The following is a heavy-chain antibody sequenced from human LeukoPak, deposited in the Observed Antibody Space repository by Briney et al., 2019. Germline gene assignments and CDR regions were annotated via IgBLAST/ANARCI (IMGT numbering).Heavy chain of an antibody. CDR3: ARDSPFGIVTIALDY. CDR1: GYTFTGSY. CDR2: IDPNSGGT. V-gene: IGHV1-2*04. D-gene: IGHD3-3*01. J-gene: IGHJ4*02. Sequence: GASVKVSCKASGYTFTGSYVHWVRQAPGQGLEWMGWIDPNSGGTNYAQKFQDWVIMTRDTFITTAYMELTRLRSDDTAMYYCARDSPFGIVTIALDYWGQGTLVTVSS.